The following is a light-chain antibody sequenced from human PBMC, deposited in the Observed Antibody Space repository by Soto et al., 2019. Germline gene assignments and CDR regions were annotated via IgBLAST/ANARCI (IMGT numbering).Light chain of an antibody. CDR1: SSNIGSNY. V-gene: IGLV1-47*01. CDR3: VAWDDSLSGVV. CDR2: RNN. Sequence: QSVLTQPPSASGTPGQRVTISCSGSSSNIGSNYVYWYQQLPGTAPKLLIYRNNQRPSGVPDRFSGSKSGTSASLAISGLRSEDEADYYCVAWDDSLSGVVFGGGTKLTFL. J-gene: IGLJ2*01.